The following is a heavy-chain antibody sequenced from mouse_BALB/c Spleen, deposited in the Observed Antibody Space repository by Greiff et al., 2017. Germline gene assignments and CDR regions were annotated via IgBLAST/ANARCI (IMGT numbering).Heavy chain of an antibody. Sequence: EVKLVESGGGLVQPGGSLKLSCAASGFTFSSFGMHWVRQAPEKGLEWVAYISSGSSTIYYADTVKGRFTISRDNPKNTLFLQMTSLRSEDTAMYYCARSSMITSYYAMDYWGQGTSVTVSS. CDR1: GFTFSSFG. CDR3: ARSSMITSYYAMDY. D-gene: IGHD2-3*01. V-gene: IGHV5-17*02. CDR2: ISSGSSTI. J-gene: IGHJ4*01.